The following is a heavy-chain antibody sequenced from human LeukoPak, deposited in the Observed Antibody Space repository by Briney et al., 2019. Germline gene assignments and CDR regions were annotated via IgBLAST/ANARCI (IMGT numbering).Heavy chain of an antibody. Sequence: SVKVSCKASGGTFSSYAISWVRQAPGQRLEWMGRIIPILGIANYAQKFQGRVTITADKSTSTAYMELSSLRSEDTAVYYCAREAYCTNGVCPPAGYWGQGTLVTVSS. CDR2: IIPILGIA. CDR3: AREAYCTNGVCPPAGY. D-gene: IGHD2-8*01. CDR1: GGTFSSYA. J-gene: IGHJ4*02. V-gene: IGHV1-69*04.